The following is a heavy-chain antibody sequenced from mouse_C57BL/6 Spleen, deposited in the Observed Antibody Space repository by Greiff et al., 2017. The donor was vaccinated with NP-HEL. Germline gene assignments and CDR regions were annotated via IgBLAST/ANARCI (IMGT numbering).Heavy chain of an antibody. CDR3: TRSSLYYGNPWFAY. D-gene: IGHD2-1*01. J-gene: IGHJ3*01. CDR1: GYTFTDYE. Sequence: QVQLQQSGAELVRPGASVTLSCKASGYTFTDYEMHWVKQTPVHGLEWIGAIDPETGGTAYNQKFKGKAILTADKSSSTAYMELRSLTSEDSAVYYCTRSSLYYGNPWFAYWGQGTLVTVSA. CDR2: IDPETGGT. V-gene: IGHV1-15*01.